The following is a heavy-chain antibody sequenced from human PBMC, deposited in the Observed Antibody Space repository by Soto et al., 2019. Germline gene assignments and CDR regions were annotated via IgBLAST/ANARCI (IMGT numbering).Heavy chain of an antibody. CDR3: ARDNTEYQLLLDY. CDR2: IWYDGSNK. J-gene: IGHJ4*02. V-gene: IGHV3-33*01. D-gene: IGHD2-2*01. Sequence: PGGSLRLSCAASGFTFSSYGMHWVRQAPGKGLEWVAVIWYDGSNKYYADSVKGRFTISRDNSKNTLYLQMNSLRAEDTAVYYCARDNTEYQLLLDYWGQGTLVTVSS. CDR1: GFTFSSYG.